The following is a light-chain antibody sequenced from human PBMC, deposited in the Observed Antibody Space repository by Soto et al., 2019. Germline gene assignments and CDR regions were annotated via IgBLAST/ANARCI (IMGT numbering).Light chain of an antibody. J-gene: IGLJ1*01. CDR3: YSYAGSSTF. CDR1: SSDVGSYNL. V-gene: IGLV2-23*02. Sequence: QSVLTQPASVSGSPGQSITISCTGTSSDVGSYNLVSWYQQHPGKAPKLMIYEVSKRPSGVSNRFSGSKSGNTASLTISGLQSEDEADYYCYSYAGSSTFFGTGTKVPVL. CDR2: EVS.